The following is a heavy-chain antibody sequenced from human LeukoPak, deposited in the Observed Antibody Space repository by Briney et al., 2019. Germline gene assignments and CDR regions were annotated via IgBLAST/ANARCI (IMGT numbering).Heavy chain of an antibody. J-gene: IGHJ5*02. CDR2: IYTSGST. D-gene: IGHD6-13*01. V-gene: IGHV4-61*02. CDR1: GGSISSGGYY. CDR3: ARRVYSSSSGLRFDP. Sequence: SQTLSLTCTVSGGSISSGGYYWSWIRQPAGKGLEWIGRIYTSGSTNYNPSLKSRVTISVDTSKNQFSLKLSSVTAADTAVYYCARRVYSSSSGLRFDPWGQGTLVTVSS.